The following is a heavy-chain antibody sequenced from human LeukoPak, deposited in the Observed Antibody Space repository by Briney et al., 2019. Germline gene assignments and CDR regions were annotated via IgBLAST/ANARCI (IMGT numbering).Heavy chain of an antibody. CDR3: ASWDFWSGYFFDY. Sequence: PSETLSLTCAVYGGSFSGYYWSWIRQPPGKGLEWIGEINHSGSTNYNPSLKSRVTISVDTSKNQFSLKLSSVTAADTAVYYCASWDFWSGYFFDYWGQGTLVTVSS. V-gene: IGHV4-34*01. J-gene: IGHJ4*02. CDR1: GGSFSGYY. CDR2: INHSGST. D-gene: IGHD3-3*01.